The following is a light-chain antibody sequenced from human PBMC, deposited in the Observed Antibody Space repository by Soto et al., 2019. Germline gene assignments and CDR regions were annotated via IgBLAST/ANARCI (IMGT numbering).Light chain of an antibody. CDR1: QSVSSN. J-gene: IGKJ4*01. Sequence: EIVLTQSPGTLSLSPGERATLSCRASQSVSSNLAWYQQKPGQAPRLLIFGASTGATGIPARFSGSGSGTEFSLTISSLQSEDFAVYYCQQYNDWPLTFGGGTKVDI. CDR3: QQYNDWPLT. CDR2: GAS. V-gene: IGKV3D-15*01.